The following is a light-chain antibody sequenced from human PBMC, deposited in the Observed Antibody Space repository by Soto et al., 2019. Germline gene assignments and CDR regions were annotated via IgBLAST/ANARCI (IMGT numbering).Light chain of an antibody. CDR3: QQAKSPGA. CDR2: AAS. Sequence: EIQMTQSPSYASASIGDRATISCRASQDIRSWLAWYQQKPGQAPKLLIYAASSLQRGVPSRFSGSGSGTNFTLTISSLQAEDFATYYCQQAKSPGAFGQGTKVDIK. CDR1: QDIRSW. J-gene: IGKJ1*01. V-gene: IGKV1D-12*01.